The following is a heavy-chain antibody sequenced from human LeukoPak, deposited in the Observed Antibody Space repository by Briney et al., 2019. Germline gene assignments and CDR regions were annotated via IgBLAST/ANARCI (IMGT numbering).Heavy chain of an antibody. CDR3: ARQIGGQYEDGFDI. CDR1: GYTFTSSY. V-gene: IGHV1-46*01. J-gene: IGHJ3*02. D-gene: IGHD2-8*01. CDR2: INPSGGTT. Sequence: ASVKVSCKASGYTFTSSYMHWVRQAPGQGLEWVRIINPSGGTTIYAQKFQGRVTMTRDTSTSTVYMELRSLRSEDTAVYYCARQIGGQYEDGFDIWGQGTMVTVSS.